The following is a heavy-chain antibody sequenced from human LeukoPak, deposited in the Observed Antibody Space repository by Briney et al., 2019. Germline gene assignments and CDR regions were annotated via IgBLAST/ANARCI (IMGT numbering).Heavy chain of an antibody. CDR1: GGSFSSYY. CDR3: ARGESYSGSYWVDY. Sequence: SETLSLTCAVYGGSFSSYYWSWIRQPPGKGLEWIGYIYYSGSTNYNPSLKSRVTISVDTSKNQFSLKLSSVTAADTAVYYCARGESYSGSYWVDYWGQGTLVTVSS. V-gene: IGHV4-59*01. D-gene: IGHD1-26*01. J-gene: IGHJ4*02. CDR2: IYYSGST.